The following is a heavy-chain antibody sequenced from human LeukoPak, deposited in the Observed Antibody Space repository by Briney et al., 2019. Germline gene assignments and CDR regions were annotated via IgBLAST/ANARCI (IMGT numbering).Heavy chain of an antibody. V-gene: IGHV1-18*01. Sequence: ASVKVSCKASGYTFTSYGISWVRQAPGQGLEWMGWISAYNGNTNYARKLQGRVTMTTDTSTSTAYMELRSLRSDDTAVYYCARVPSSGWLLQRWGQGTLVTVSS. CDR3: ARVPSSGWLLQR. CDR2: ISAYNGNT. CDR1: GYTFTSYG. J-gene: IGHJ4*02. D-gene: IGHD3-22*01.